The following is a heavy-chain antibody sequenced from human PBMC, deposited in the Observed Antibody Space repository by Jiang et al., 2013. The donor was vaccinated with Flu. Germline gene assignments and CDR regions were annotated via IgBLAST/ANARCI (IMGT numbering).Heavy chain of an antibody. D-gene: IGHD3-22*01. J-gene: IGHJ3*01. Sequence: ASGFTFSSYSMNWVRQAPGKGLEWVASISSRSTSIFYAESVRGRFTVSRDNAKNSLYLQMNGLRVDDSALYFCARDQYHDLTGSYYGGTSYDAFEVWGQGTVVSVSS. CDR3: ARDQYHDLTGSYYGGTSYDAFEV. CDR2: ISSRSTSI. V-gene: IGHV3-21*01. CDR1: GFTFSSYS.